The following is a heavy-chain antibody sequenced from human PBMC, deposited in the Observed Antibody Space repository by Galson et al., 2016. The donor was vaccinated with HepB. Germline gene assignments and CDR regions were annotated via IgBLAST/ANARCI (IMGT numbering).Heavy chain of an antibody. J-gene: IGHJ3*01. V-gene: IGHV3-15*01. Sequence: SLRLSCAVSQLPLTNAWMSWVRQAPGKGLEWVGRIKNKVDGGTIDYAAHVRGRITIAIDDSKHTLHLQRNSLKTEDTAVYYCTTDNGRRAFDVWGQGTKVTVSS. CDR1: QLPLTNAW. CDR3: TTDNGRRAFDV. CDR2: IKNKVDGGTI. D-gene: IGHD2-8*01.